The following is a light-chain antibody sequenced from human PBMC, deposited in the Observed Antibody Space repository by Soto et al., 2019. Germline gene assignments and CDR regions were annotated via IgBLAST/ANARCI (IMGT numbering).Light chain of an antibody. CDR3: QQYNIYPLT. J-gene: IGKJ4*01. CDR2: KAS. Sequence: DIQMTQSPSTLSASVGDRVTITCRASQSISSWLAWYQQKPGKAPNLLIYKASSLESGVPSRFSGSGSGTEFTLTISSLQPDDLANYYCQQYNIYPLTFGGGTKVEIK. CDR1: QSISSW. V-gene: IGKV1-5*03.